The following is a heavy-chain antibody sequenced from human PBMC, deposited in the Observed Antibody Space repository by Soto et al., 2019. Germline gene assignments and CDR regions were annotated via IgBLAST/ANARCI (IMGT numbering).Heavy chain of an antibody. CDR2: IYHTGST. V-gene: IGHV4-4*02. CDR1: GGSISSSNW. J-gene: IGHJ5*01. Sequence: TLSLTCAVSGGSISSSNWWTWVRQPPGMGLEWIGEIYHTGSTNYNPSLKSRVTISLDKSKNQFSLKLSSVTAADTAVYYCARYIQWLDPWGQGTLVTVSS. D-gene: IGHD5-18*01. CDR3: ARYIQWLDP.